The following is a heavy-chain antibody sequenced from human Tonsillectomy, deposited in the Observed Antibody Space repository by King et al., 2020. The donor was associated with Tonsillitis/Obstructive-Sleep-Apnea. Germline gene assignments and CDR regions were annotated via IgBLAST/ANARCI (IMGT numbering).Heavy chain of an antibody. CDR2: IYYSGST. J-gene: IGHJ5*02. V-gene: IGHV4-39*01. D-gene: IGHD6-13*01. CDR1: GGSISRSSYY. Sequence: QLQESGPGLVKPSETLSLTCTVSGGSISRSSYYWGWIRQPPGKGLEWIGSIYYSGSTSYNPSLKSRVTISVDTSKNQFSLKLSSVTAADTALYYCARDYSAAQLTNWFDPWGQGTLVTVSS. CDR3: ARDYSAAQLTNWFDP.